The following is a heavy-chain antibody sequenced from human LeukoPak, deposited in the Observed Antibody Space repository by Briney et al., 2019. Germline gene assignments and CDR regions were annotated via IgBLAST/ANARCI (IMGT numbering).Heavy chain of an antibody. Sequence: GASVNVSCQLSRCDVTHYAILWVRQAPRQGLDSLGWINLHNGNTLGAQKFQERLNVKTQKTKRPASTEPQSFSSHYTALYYRCRVTYYNGSGRDYEFDYWGQGTLVTLSS. J-gene: IGHJ4*02. CDR2: INLHNGNT. CDR1: RCDVTHYA. D-gene: IGHD3-10*01. CDR3: CRVTYYNGSGRDYEFDY. V-gene: IGHV1-18*01.